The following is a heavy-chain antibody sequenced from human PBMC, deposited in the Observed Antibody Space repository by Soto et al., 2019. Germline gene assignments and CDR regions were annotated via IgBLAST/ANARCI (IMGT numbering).Heavy chain of an antibody. V-gene: IGHV3-30-3*01. J-gene: IGHJ6*02. CDR2: ISYDGSNK. CDR1: GFTFSSYA. D-gene: IGHD1-26*01. CDR3: ARDFRYYANYYYYYGMDV. Sequence: GGSLRLSCAASGFTFSSYAMHWVRQAPGKGLEWVAVISYDGSNKYYADSVKGRFTISRDNSKNTLYLQMNSLRAEDTAVYYCARDFRYYANYYYYYGMDVWGQGTTVTVSS.